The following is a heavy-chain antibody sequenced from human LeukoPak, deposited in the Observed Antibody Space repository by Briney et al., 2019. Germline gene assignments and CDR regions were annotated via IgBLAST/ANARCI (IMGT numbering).Heavy chain of an antibody. D-gene: IGHD6-13*01. J-gene: IGHJ4*02. CDR3: ATSITAAGIIDY. CDR1: GFTFSDYY. Sequence: PGGSLRLSCAASGFTFSDYYMSWIRQAPGKGLEWVSYISSSGSSIFYADSVKGRFTISRDNAKNSLYLQMSSLRAEDTAVYYCATSITAAGIIDYWGQGTLVTVSS. V-gene: IGHV3-11*04. CDR2: ISSSGSSI.